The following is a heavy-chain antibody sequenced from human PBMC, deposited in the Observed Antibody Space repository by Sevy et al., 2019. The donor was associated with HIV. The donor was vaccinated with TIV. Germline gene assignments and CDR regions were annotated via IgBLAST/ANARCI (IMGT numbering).Heavy chain of an antibody. V-gene: IGHV4-30-2*01. CDR3: ARDGGTMTTPGSFDI. Sequence: SETLSLTCAVSGVSISSGAYSWNWIRQPPGKGLEWIGYIYHTGNTSYNPSLKSRITISLDRSKNQISLGLSSVTAADTAVYFCARDGGTMTTPGSFDIWGQGTMVSVSS. CDR2: IYHTGNT. D-gene: IGHD4-17*01. J-gene: IGHJ3*02. CDR1: GVSISSGAYS.